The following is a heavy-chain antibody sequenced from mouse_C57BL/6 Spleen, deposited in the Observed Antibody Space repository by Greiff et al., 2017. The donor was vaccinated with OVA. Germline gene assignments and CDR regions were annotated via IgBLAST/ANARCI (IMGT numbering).Heavy chain of an antibody. Sequence: LVESGPELVKPGASVKISCKASGYAFSSSWMNWVKQRPGKGLEWIGRIYPGDGDPNYNGKLKGKATLTADKSSSTAYMQLSSLTSEDSAVYFCAPPGADGYYSPYYYAMDYWGQGTSVTVSS. D-gene: IGHD2-3*01. J-gene: IGHJ4*01. CDR1: GYAFSSSW. CDR2: IYPGDGDP. V-gene: IGHV1-82*01. CDR3: APPGADGYYSPYYYAMDY.